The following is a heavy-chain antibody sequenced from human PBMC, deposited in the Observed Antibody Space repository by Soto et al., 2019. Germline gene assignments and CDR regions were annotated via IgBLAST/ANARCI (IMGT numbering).Heavy chain of an antibody. CDR1: GFSLSTSGVG. D-gene: IGHD4-17*01. CDR2: IYWDDDK. V-gene: IGHV2-5*02. Sequence: QITLKESGPTLVKPTQTLTLTCTFSGFSLSTSGVGVGWIRQPRGKALEWLALIYWDDDKRYSPSLKGRLTITKDTSNNQVVLTMTNMDPVYTATYYCAHCTVTTSPGEYWGQGTLVTVSS. CDR3: AHCTVTTSPGEY. J-gene: IGHJ4*02.